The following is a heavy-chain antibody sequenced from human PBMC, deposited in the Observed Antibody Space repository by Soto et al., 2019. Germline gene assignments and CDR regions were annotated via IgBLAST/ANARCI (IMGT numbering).Heavy chain of an antibody. Sequence: QVQLQQWGAGLLKPSETLSLTCAVYGGSFSGYYWSRIRQPPGKGLAWIGEINHSGSTNYNPSHKSRVTVPVDTSKHQCSLKLSSVTAADTAVYYCARGRGQWLVPGCFDPWGQGTLVTVSS. CDR2: INHSGST. CDR3: ARGRGQWLVPGCFDP. CDR1: GGSFSGYY. J-gene: IGHJ5*02. V-gene: IGHV4-34*01. D-gene: IGHD6-19*01.